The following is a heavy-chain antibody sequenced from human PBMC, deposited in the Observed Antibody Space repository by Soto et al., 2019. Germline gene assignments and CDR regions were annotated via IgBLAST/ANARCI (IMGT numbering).Heavy chain of an antibody. CDR1: GFPFSSYA. D-gene: IGHD3-22*01. CDR2: ISGRGGST. V-gene: IGHV3-23*01. Sequence: GGSLKISCAASGFPFSSYAMSWGRQAPGQGLEWGSAISGRGGSTYYSDSVKGRFTISRDNSKNTLYLQMNSLRAEDTAVYYGAKESLDYYDSSGLDYWGQGTLVTVSS. J-gene: IGHJ4*02. CDR3: AKESLDYYDSSGLDY.